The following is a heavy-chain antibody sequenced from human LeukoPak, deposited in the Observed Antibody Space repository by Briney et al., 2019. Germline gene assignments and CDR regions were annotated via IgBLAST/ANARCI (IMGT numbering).Heavy chain of an antibody. CDR2: MNPNSGNT. J-gene: IGHJ6*03. Sequence: ASVKVSXKASGYTFTSYDINWVRQATGQGLEWMGWMNPNSGNTGYAQKFQGRVTMTRNTSISTAYMELSSLRSEDTAVYYCAREYPYANCSSTSCYYYYYYMDVWGKGTTVTVSS. V-gene: IGHV1-8*01. CDR1: GYTFTSYD. CDR3: AREYPYANCSSTSCYYYYYYMDV. D-gene: IGHD2-2*01.